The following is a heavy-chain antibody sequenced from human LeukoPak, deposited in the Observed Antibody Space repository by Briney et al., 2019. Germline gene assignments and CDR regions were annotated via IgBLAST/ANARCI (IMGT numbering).Heavy chain of an antibody. CDR1: GFIFSSYA. J-gene: IGHJ6*02. CDR3: ARCGGTCSLPSTSAMDV. Sequence: RSGGSLRLSCAASGFIFSSYAVHSVRQPPGKGLECVAVIASDGRHIFYADSVKGRFTISRDNSKNTLYLQMNSLRAEDTALYLCARCGGTCSLPSTSAMDVWGQGTTVTVS. CDR2: IASDGRHI. D-gene: IGHD2-21*01. V-gene: IGHV3-30*04.